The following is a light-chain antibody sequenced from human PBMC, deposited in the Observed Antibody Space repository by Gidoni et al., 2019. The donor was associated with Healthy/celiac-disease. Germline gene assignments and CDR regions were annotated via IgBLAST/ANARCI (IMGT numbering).Light chain of an antibody. CDR2: AAS. J-gene: IGKJ4*01. V-gene: IGKV1-39*01. CDR1: QSISSY. CDR3: QQSYSTPRT. Sequence: DIQMTQSPPSLSASVGYRVTITCRASQSISSYLHWYQQKPGKAPKLLIYAASSLQRGVPSRFSGRGSGTDYTLTSSSLEPEDFAAYYCQQSYSTPRTFGGGTKVEIK.